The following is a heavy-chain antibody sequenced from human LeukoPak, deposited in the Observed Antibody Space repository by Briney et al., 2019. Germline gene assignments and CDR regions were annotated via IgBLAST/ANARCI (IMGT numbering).Heavy chain of an antibody. Sequence: PSETLSLTCTVSDYSISSGHYWGWVRQPPGKGLEWIGNIYHTETTYYNPSLKSRITISVDTSKNQFSLRLSSVTAADTAVYYCARIGDRGVYFDYWGQGTLVTVSS. D-gene: IGHD3-16*01. CDR2: IYHTETT. J-gene: IGHJ4*02. CDR1: DYSISSGHY. V-gene: IGHV4-38-2*02. CDR3: ARIGDRGVYFDY.